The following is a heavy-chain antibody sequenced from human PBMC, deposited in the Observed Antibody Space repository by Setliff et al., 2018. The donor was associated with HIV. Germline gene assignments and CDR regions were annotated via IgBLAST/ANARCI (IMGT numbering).Heavy chain of an antibody. CDR2: IYPVPNT. Sequence: GGSLRLSCAVSGFAVESTHMSWVRQVPGKGLEWLSVIYPVPNTHYADSVKGRFTIFRDRRKNTLFLQMNNVRVNDTAIYYCARGDFDLWGRGTLVPSPQ. CDR1: GFAVESTH. J-gene: IGHJ2*01. CDR3: ARGDFDL. D-gene: IGHD2-21*01. V-gene: IGHV3-53*01.